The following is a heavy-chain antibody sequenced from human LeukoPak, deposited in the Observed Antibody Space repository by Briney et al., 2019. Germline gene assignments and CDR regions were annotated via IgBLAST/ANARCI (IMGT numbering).Heavy chain of an antibody. CDR3: AILPGTDFDY. D-gene: IGHD1-1*01. J-gene: IGHJ4*02. CDR1: GFTFSSYA. CDR2: ISYDGSNK. Sequence: GGSLRLSCAASGFTFSSYAMHWVRQAPGKGLEWVAVISYDGSNKYYAGSVKGRFTISRDNSKNTLYLQMNSLRAEDTAVYYCAILPGTDFDYWGQGTLVTVSS. V-gene: IGHV3-30-3*01.